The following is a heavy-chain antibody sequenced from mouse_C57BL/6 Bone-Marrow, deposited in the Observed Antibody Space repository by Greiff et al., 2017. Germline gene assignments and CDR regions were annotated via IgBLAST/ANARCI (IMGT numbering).Heavy chain of an antibody. V-gene: IGHV1-26*01. D-gene: IGHD1-1*01. Sequence: VQLQQSGPELVKPGASVKISCKASGYTFTDYYMNWVKQSHGKSLEWIGDINPNNGGTSYNQKFKGKATLTVDKSSSTAYMELRSLTSEDSAVYYCARSTTVVDWFAYWGQGTLVTVSA. CDR3: ARSTTVVDWFAY. CDR1: GYTFTDYY. J-gene: IGHJ3*01. CDR2: INPNNGGT.